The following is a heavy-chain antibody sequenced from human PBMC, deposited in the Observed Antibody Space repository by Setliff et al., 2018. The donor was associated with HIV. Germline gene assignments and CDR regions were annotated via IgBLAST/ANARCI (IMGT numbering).Heavy chain of an antibody. CDR2: IYYIGTT. CDR3: ARLASTRDWYFDL. J-gene: IGHJ2*01. CDR1: GGSVSNSNYY. Sequence: SETLSLTCTVSGGSVSNSNYYWGWIRQPPGKGLEWVGSIYYIGTTYYNPSLKSRITTSIDTSKNDFSLKLTSVTAADTAMYYCARLASTRDWYFDLWGRGTLVTVSS. V-gene: IGHV4-39*02.